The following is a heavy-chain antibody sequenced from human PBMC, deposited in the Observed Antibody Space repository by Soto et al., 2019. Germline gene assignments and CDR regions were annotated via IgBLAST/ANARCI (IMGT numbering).Heavy chain of an antibody. V-gene: IGHV3-21*01. CDR3: ARVRYSAFDI. Sequence: GGPLILSCACAGLTSGDYEINWVRQAPGKGLEWVSSISSSSSYIYYADSVKGRFTISRDNAKNSLYLQMNSLRAEDTAVYYCARVRYSAFDIWGQGTMVTVSS. D-gene: IGHD1-1*01. CDR2: ISSSSSYI. J-gene: IGHJ3*02. CDR1: GLTSGDYE.